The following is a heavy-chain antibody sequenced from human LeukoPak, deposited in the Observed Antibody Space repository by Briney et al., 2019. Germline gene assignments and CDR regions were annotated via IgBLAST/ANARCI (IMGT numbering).Heavy chain of an antibody. CDR2: INHSGST. J-gene: IGHJ5*02. CDR3: ARGRGGDKVVVAAAKSGWFDP. CDR1: GGSFSGYY. V-gene: IGHV4-34*01. Sequence: PSETLSLTCAVYGGSFSGYYWSWIRQPPGKGLEWIGEINHSGSTNYNPSVKSRVTISVDTSKNQFSLKLTSVTAADTAVYYCARGRGGDKVVVAAAKSGWFDPWGQGTLVTVSS. D-gene: IGHD2-2*01.